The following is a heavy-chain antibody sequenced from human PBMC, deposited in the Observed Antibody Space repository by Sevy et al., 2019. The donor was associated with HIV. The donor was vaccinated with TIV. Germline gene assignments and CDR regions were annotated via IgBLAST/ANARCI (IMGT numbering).Heavy chain of an antibody. D-gene: IGHD3-10*01. Sequence: GGSLRLSCAASGFRFEDYGMHWVRRAPGKGLEWVSGIGLNSGSVGYAVPVKGRFTISRDNAKNLLYLQRNSLTSEDTALYYCAKDLLRYGSGSYPLDYWGQGTVVTVSS. CDR2: IGLNSGSV. J-gene: IGHJ4*02. CDR3: AKDLLRYGSGSYPLDY. CDR1: GFRFEDYG. V-gene: IGHV3-9*01.